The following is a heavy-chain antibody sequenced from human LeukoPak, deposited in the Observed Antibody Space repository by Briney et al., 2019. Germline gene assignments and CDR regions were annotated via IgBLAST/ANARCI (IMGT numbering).Heavy chain of an antibody. D-gene: IGHD3-10*01. CDR2: IKQDGSEI. CDR3: AKQLGGSGSY. CDR1: GFTFSSYA. V-gene: IGHV3-7*01. J-gene: IGHJ4*02. Sequence: GGSLRLSCAASGFTFSSYAMSWVRQAPGKGLEWVANIKQDGSEIYYVDSVKGRFTISRDNTKNSVYLQMNSLRAEDTAVYYCAKQLGGSGSYWGQGTLVTVSS.